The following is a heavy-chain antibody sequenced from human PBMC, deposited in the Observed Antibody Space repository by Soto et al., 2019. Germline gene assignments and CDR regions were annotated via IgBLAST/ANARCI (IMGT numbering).Heavy chain of an antibody. V-gene: IGHV1-8*01. CDR1: GYTFTSYD. J-gene: IGHJ6*03. CDR2: MNPNSGNT. D-gene: IGHD3-9*01. CDR3: ARGFHYDILTGYYTHYYMDV. Sequence: ASVKVSCKASGYTFTSYDINWVRQATGQGLEWMGWMNPNSGNTGYAQKFQGRVTMTRNTSISTAYMELSSLRSEDTAVYYCARGFHYDILTGYYTHYYMDVWGKGTTVTVSS.